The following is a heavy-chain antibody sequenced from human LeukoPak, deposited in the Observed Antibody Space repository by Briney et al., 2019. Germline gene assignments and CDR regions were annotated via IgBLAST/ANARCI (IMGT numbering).Heavy chain of an antibody. V-gene: IGHV4-30-4*01. CDR2: IYYSGST. CDR1: GGSISSGDYY. CDR3: ARLPSWPYYFDY. J-gene: IGHJ4*02. D-gene: IGHD2-2*01. Sequence: MSSQTLSLTCTVSGGSISSGDYYWSWIRQPPGKGLEWIGYIYYSGSTYYNPSLKSRVTISVDTSKNQFSLKLSSVTAADTAVYYCARLPSWPYYFDYWGQGTLVTVSS.